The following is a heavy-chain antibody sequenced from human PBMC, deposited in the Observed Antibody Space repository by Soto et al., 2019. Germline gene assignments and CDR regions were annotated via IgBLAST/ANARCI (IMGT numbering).Heavy chain of an antibody. Sequence: SETLSLTXAVSGYSVSSSNWWGWIRQPPGKGLEWIGYIYYSGSTYYNPSLKSRVTMSVDTSKNQFSLKLSSVTAVDTAVYYCARRETVSGAFDIWGQGTMVTVSS. CDR3: ARRETVSGAFDI. J-gene: IGHJ3*02. CDR1: GYSVSSSNW. D-gene: IGHD4-17*01. V-gene: IGHV4-28*01. CDR2: IYYSGST.